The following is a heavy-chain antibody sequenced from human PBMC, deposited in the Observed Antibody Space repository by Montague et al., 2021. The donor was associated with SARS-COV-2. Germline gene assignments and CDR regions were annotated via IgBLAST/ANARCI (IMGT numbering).Heavy chain of an antibody. CDR3: VRDGGNCYYFDY. CDR2: IYASGST. D-gene: IGHD3-16*01. CDR1: GVSITSYY. V-gene: IGHV4-4*07. J-gene: IGHJ4*02. Sequence: SETLSLTCSISGVSITSYYWSWVRQPAGKGLEWIGHIYASGSTNYSPSLKSRVTLSIDTPKNQFSLKLDSLTAADTAVYYCVRDGGNCYYFDYWGQGALVTVSS.